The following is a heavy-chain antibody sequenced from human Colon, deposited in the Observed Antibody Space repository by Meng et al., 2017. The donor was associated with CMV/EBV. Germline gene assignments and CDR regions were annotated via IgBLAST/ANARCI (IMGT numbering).Heavy chain of an antibody. CDR3: AKADYYDGSGYYFDY. V-gene: IGHV3-23*01. Sequence: SGVTFSAYAMSWVRQAPGKGLEWVSSISGTSGNTYYADSVKGRFTISRDDSHNTLFLHMNSLRAEDTAVYYCAKADYYDGSGYYFDYWGQGTLVTVSS. CDR2: ISGTSGNT. D-gene: IGHD3-22*01. J-gene: IGHJ4*02. CDR1: GVTFSAYA.